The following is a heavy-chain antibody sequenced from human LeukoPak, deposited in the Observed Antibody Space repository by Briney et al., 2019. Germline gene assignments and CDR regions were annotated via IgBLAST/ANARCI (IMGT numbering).Heavy chain of an antibody. J-gene: IGHJ4*02. CDR2: IYYSGST. D-gene: IGHD6-19*01. V-gene: IGHV4-59*01. CDR3: AREQWLVGFDY. Sequence: SETLSLTCTVSGGSISSYYWSWIRQPPGKGLEWIGYIYYSGSTNYNPFLKSRVTISVDTSKNQFSLKLGSVTAADTAVYYCAREQWLVGFDYWGQGTLVTVSS. CDR1: GGSISSYY.